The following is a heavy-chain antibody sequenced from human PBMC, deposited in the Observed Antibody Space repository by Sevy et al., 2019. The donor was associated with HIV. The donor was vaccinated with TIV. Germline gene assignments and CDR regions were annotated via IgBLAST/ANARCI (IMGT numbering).Heavy chain of an antibody. D-gene: IGHD3-22*01. CDR1: GFTLSSYS. J-gene: IGHJ3*01. CDR3: ARGYHYDSSGYYSGDAFDV. V-gene: IGHV3-21*01. Sequence: GGSLRLSCAASGFTLSSYSMNWVRQAPGKGLEWVSSISSTSTYIYYADSVKGRVTISRDNALFLQMNSLRAEDTAVYYCARGYHYDSSGYYSGDAFDVWGQGTMVTVSS. CDR2: ISSTSTYI.